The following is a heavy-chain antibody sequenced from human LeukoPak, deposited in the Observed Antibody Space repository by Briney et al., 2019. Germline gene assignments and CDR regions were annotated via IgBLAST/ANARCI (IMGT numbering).Heavy chain of an antibody. V-gene: IGHV1-2*02. CDR2: INPNSGDT. J-gene: IGHJ4*02. D-gene: IGHD3-22*01. Sequence: ASVKVSCKASGYTFTGYYMHWVRQAPGQGLEWMGWINPNSGDTNYAQKFQGRVTMTRDTSISTAYMELSRLRSDDTAVYYCAREYSGHYYDSSGNGYWGQGTLVTVSS. CDR1: GYTFTGYY. CDR3: AREYSGHYYDSSGNGY.